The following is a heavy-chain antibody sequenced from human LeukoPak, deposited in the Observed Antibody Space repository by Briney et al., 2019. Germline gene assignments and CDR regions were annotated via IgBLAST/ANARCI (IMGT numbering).Heavy chain of an antibody. Sequence: GASVKVSCKASGYTFSNYYVSWVRQAPGQGLEWMGCVSAYNGGTLYEQKFQGRVTMTTDTSTSTAYMELRGLRSDDTAVYYCARAGSLIRGLNDYWGQGTLVTVSS. V-gene: IGHV1-18*01. J-gene: IGHJ4*02. CDR3: ARAGSLIRGLNDY. CDR2: VSAYNGGT. D-gene: IGHD3-10*01. CDR1: GYTFSNYY.